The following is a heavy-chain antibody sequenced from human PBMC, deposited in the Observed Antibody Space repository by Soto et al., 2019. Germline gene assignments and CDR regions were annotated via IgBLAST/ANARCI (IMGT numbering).Heavy chain of an antibody. Sequence: AGKVSCKAGGCRFSGYVFHWLRKAPGQALEWMGRISAFNDYTKLAQTFQGTVTLTTDASTKTAYMELQILRSDDTAMYCCPPGRALVIPAATPEAFDVWG. CDR1: GCRFSGYV. J-gene: IGHJ3*01. D-gene: IGHD2-2*02. CDR2: ISAFNDYT. V-gene: IGHV1-18*01. CDR3: PPGRALVIPAATPEAFDV.